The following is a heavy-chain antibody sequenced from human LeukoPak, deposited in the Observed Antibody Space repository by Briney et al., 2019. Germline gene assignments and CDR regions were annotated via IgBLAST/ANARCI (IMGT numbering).Heavy chain of an antibody. CDR2: IYYSGST. Sequence: SETLSLTCTVSGGSISSYYWSWIRQPPGKGLEWVGYIYYSGSTNYNPSLKSRVTISVDTSKNQFSLKLSSVTAADTAVYYCARGLWFEELLFDYWGQGTLVTVSS. D-gene: IGHD3-10*01. J-gene: IGHJ4*02. CDR3: ARGLWFEELLFDY. CDR1: GGSISSYY. V-gene: IGHV4-59*01.